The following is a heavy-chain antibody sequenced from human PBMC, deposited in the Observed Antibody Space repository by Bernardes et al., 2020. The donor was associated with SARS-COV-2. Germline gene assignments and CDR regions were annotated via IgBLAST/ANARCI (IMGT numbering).Heavy chain of an antibody. D-gene: IGHD4-17*01. CDR2: LSFDGRNQ. Sequence: GGSLRLSCAASGFTFHISGMHWVRQAPGPGLAWVAILSFDGRNQYYADSVKGRFTISRDNSKNTLYLRMDSLRAEDTAVYYCAKGWDRTVTRWSYFDYWGQGTLVTGSS. V-gene: IGHV3-30*18. CDR3: AKGWDRTVTRWSYFDY. CDR1: GFTFHISG. J-gene: IGHJ4*02.